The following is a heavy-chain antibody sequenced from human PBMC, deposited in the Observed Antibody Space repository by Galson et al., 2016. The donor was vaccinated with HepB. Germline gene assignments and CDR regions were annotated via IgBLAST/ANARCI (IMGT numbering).Heavy chain of an antibody. J-gene: IGHJ4*02. Sequence: SVKVSCKASGDTFSSYSISWVRQAPGQGLEWMGGIIPVFGSTNYAQKFRGRITITADASTSTAYMELPSLTSEDTAVYFCARTGCGGDCYSGYFDYWGQGTLVTVSS. CDR1: GDTFSSYS. CDR2: IIPVFGST. CDR3: ARTGCGGDCYSGYFDY. D-gene: IGHD2-21*02. V-gene: IGHV1-69*13.